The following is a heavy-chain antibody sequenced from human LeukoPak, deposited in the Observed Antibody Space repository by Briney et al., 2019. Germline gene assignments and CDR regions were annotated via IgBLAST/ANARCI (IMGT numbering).Heavy chain of an antibody. Sequence: SETLSPTCTVSGGSISSYYWSWIRQPPGKGLEWIGEINHSGSTNYNPSLKSRVTISVDTSKNQFSLKLSSVTAADTAVYYCARGPRTVTTGFDYWGQGTLVTVSS. CDR2: INHSGST. CDR1: GGSISSYY. D-gene: IGHD4-17*01. V-gene: IGHV4-34*01. J-gene: IGHJ4*02. CDR3: ARGPRTVTTGFDY.